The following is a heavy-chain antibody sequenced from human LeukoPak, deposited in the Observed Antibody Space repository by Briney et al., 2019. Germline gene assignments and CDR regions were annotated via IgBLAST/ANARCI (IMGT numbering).Heavy chain of an antibody. J-gene: IGHJ4*02. D-gene: IGHD3-22*01. Sequence: GGSLRLSCAASGFTFSSYAMSWVRQAPGKGLEWVSSITGSSASTYYADSVKGRFTISRDNSKNTLYLQMNSLRAEDTAVYFCAKLDYYDTHWGQGTLVTVSS. V-gene: IGHV3-23*01. CDR1: GFTFSSYA. CDR2: ITGSSAST. CDR3: AKLDYYDTH.